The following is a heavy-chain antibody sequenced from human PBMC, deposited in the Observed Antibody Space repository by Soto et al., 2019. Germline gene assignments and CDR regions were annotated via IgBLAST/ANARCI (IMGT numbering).Heavy chain of an antibody. CDR1: GFTFSSYG. CDR2: IWYDGSNK. CDR3: ARDGVDLVVTAEGYFDY. V-gene: IGHV3-33*01. J-gene: IGHJ4*02. D-gene: IGHD2-21*02. Sequence: QVQLVESGGGVVQPGRSLRLSCAASGFTFSSYGMHWVRQAPGKGLEWVAVIWYDGSNKYYADSVKGRFTISRDNSKNTLYLQMNSLRAEDTAVYYCARDGVDLVVTAEGYFDYWGQGTLVTVSS.